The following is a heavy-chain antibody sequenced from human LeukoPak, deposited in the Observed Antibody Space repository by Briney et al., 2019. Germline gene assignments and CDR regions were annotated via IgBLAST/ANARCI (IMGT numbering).Heavy chain of an antibody. J-gene: IGHJ4*02. CDR1: GYTFTGYY. CDR2: INPNSGGT. Sequence: ASVKVSCKASGYTFTGYYMHWVRQAPGQGLEWMGWINPNSGGTNYAQKFQGRVTMTRDTSISTAYMELSRLRSDDTAVYYCARATKRVYYYDSSGHAPGDYWGQGTLVTVSS. V-gene: IGHV1-2*02. D-gene: IGHD3-22*01. CDR3: ARATKRVYYYDSSGHAPGDY.